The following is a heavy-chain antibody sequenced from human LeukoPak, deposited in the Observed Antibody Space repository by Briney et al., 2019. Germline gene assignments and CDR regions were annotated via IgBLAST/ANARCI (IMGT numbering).Heavy chain of an antibody. D-gene: IGHD3-22*01. CDR2: ISGSGAFT. J-gene: IGHJ3*02. CDR1: GFTFSSYA. V-gene: IGHV3-23*01. Sequence: QSGGSLRLSCAASGFTFSSYAMSCVRQAPGEGLEWVSAISGSGAFTYYAHSVRGRFTISRDNSKSTMYLQMNSLRAEDTAIYYCAKDRVWGYGSSVYAFDIWGQGTKVTVSS. CDR3: AKDRVWGYGSSVYAFDI.